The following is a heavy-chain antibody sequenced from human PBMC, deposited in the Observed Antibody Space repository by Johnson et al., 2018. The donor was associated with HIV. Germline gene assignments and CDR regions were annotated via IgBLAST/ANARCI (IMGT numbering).Heavy chain of an antibody. D-gene: IGHD6-13*01. CDR2: ISYDGSHK. V-gene: IGHV3-30*04. CDR1: GFTFSRYA. J-gene: IGHJ3*02. Sequence: VQLVESGGGVVQPGRSLRLSCAASGFTFSRYALHWVRQAPGKGLEWVAVISYDGSHKYYAYSVKGRFHISRDNSKNTRYLKMNSLRVEDTAVYYCARDRGSSWANDAFDIWGQGTMVTVSS. CDR3: ARDRGSSWANDAFDI.